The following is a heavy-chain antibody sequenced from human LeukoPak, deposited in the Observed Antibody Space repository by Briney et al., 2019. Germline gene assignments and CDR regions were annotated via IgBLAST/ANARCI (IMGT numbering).Heavy chain of an antibody. Sequence: GGSLRLSCAASGFTFGDVGMSWFRQAPGKGLEWVGFIRSKAYGGTIDYAASVKGRFTISRDDSNSIAYLQMNSLKTEDTAVYYCTRESAMDRGLQDAFDIWGQGTMVTVSS. CDR3: TRESAMDRGLQDAFDI. D-gene: IGHD3-10*01. CDR2: IRSKAYGGTI. J-gene: IGHJ3*02. V-gene: IGHV3-49*03. CDR1: GFTFGDVG.